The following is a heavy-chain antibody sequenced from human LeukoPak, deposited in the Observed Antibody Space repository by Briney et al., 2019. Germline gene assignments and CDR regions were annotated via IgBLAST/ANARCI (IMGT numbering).Heavy chain of an antibody. CDR2: IFTDGTTT. J-gene: IGHJ4*01. Sequence: GGSLRLSCVASEFNFFSYGMQWVRQAPGKGLVWVSRIFTDGTTTSYADSVKGRFTITRDNAKNTLYLQMNSLRAEDTAVYYCARELPREVTLDYWGQGTLVTVSP. CDR1: EFNFFSYG. V-gene: IGHV3-74*01. CDR3: ARELPREVTLDY. D-gene: IGHD2-21*02.